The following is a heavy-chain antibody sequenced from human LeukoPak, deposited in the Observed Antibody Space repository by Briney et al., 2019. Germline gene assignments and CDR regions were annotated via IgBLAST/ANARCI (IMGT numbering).Heavy chain of an antibody. CDR1: GYRFTNFW. CDR3: ATTTPYFYGSGSYRTFDI. Sequence: GESLKISWKGSGYRFTNFWIGWVREMPGKGLEWVGIFFPGYSDTIYSPSFQSQVPISADESISTASLQWSCLNPSDTAMYLCATTTPYFYGSGSYRTFDIWGQGTMVIVSS. CDR2: FFPGYSDT. V-gene: IGHV5-51*01. J-gene: IGHJ3*02. D-gene: IGHD3-10*01.